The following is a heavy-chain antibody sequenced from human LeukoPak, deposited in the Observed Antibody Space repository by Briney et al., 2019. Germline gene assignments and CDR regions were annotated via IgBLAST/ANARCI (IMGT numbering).Heavy chain of an antibody. D-gene: IGHD6-13*01. V-gene: IGHV4-59*12. CDR1: GASISSYY. Sequence: EASETLSLTCTVSGASISSYYWSWIRQPPGKGLEWIGYIYYSGSTNYNPSLKSRVTISVDTSKNQFSLKLSSVTAADTAVYYCQIAATGAFFDYWGQGTLVTVSS. J-gene: IGHJ4*02. CDR3: QIAATGAFFDY. CDR2: IYYSGST.